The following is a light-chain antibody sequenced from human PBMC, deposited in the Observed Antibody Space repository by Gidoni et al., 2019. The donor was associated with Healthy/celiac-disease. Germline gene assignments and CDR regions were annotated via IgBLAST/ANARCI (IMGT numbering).Light chain of an antibody. CDR2: AAS. Sequence: DIQMTQSPSSLSASVGDRVTITCRASQSISSYLNWYQQKPGKATKLLISAASSLQSGVPSRFSGSGSGTDFTLTISSLQPEDFTTYYCQQSYSTPWTFGQGTKVEIK. CDR3: QQSYSTPWT. J-gene: IGKJ1*01. V-gene: IGKV1-39*01. CDR1: QSISSY.